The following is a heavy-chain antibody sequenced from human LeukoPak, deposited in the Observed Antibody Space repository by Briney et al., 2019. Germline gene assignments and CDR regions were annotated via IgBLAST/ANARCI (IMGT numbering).Heavy chain of an antibody. J-gene: IGHJ4*02. D-gene: IGHD3-10*01. Sequence: GGSLRLSCAASRFPLGTYNMTWVRQAPGKGLEWVSSISSSSSYIYYADSVKGRFTISRDNAKNSLYLQMNSLRAEDTALYYCARGYGSGSYYYDYWGQGTLVTVSS. CDR3: ARGYGSGSYYYDY. CDR2: ISSSSSYI. V-gene: IGHV3-21*04. CDR1: RFPLGTYN.